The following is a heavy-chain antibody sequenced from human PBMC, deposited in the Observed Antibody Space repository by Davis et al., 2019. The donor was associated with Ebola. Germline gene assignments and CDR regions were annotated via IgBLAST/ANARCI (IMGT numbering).Heavy chain of an antibody. CDR3: ARAGITNWGGDNHYYYGMDV. CDR2: IGTAGDT. CDR1: GFTFSRYD. D-gene: IGHD3-3*01. Sequence: GESLKTPCAVSGFTFSRYDMHWVRQAAGKGLEWVSGIGTAGDTYYPGSVKGRFNISRENAKNSLYLQMNSLGAGDTAVYYCARAGITNWGGDNHYYYGMDVWGQGTTVTVSS. J-gene: IGHJ6*02. V-gene: IGHV3-13*01.